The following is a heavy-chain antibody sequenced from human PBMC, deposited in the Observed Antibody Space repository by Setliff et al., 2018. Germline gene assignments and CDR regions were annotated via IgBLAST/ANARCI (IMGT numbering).Heavy chain of an antibody. CDR3: ARSRGTAGFANWFDP. CDR2: IYYSGST. V-gene: IGHV4-31*03. D-gene: IGHD6-13*01. CDR1: GGSISSGGYY. J-gene: IGHJ5*02. Sequence: SETLSLTCTVSGGSISSGGYYWSWIRQHPGKGLEWIGYIYYSGSTYYNPSLKSRVTISVDTSKNQFSLKLSSVTAADTAVYYCARSRGTAGFANWFDPWGQGTLVTVSS.